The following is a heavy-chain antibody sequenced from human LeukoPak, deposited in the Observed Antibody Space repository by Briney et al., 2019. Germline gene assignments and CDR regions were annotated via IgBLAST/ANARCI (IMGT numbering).Heavy chain of an antibody. CDR2: IYHSGST. J-gene: IGHJ4*02. CDR3: ARGAVRGVIDY. Sequence: TLSLTCAVSGGSISSGGYSWSWIRQPPGKGLEWIGYIYHSGSTYYNPSLKSRVTISVDRSKNQFSLKLSSVTAADTAVYYCARGAVRGVIDYWGQGTLVTVSS. CDR1: GGSISSGGYS. V-gene: IGHV4-30-2*01. D-gene: IGHD3-10*01.